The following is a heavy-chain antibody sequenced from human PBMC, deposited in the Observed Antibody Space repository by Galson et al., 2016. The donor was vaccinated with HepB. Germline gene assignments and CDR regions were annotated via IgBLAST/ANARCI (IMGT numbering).Heavy chain of an antibody. D-gene: IGHD2-2*02. J-gene: IGHJ6*02. V-gene: IGHV4-61*01. CDR3: ARDEGFYNGMDV. Sequence: ETLSLTCTVSSDPVTSGTYYWSWVRQSPGKGPDWIGYIHDSGNTNYNPSITSRVTISRDTSKNQFFLELTSVTAADTAVYYCARDEGFYNGMDVWGQGTTVTVAS. CDR1: SDPVTSGTYY. CDR2: IHDSGNT.